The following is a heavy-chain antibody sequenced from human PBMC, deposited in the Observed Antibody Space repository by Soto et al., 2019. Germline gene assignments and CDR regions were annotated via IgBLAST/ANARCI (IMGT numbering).Heavy chain of an antibody. CDR3: ARGRYGDY. CDR1: GYAFTTYG. CDR2: ISAHNGNT. Sequence: QVHLVQSGAEVKKPGASVKVSCKGSGYAFTTYGITWVRQAPAQGLEWMGWISAHNGNTNYAHRPQGRVTMTRDTSTSTAYMEMRSLRSVDTAVYYCARGRYGDYWGQGDLVTVSS. J-gene: IGHJ4*02. V-gene: IGHV1-18*01. D-gene: IGHD1-1*01.